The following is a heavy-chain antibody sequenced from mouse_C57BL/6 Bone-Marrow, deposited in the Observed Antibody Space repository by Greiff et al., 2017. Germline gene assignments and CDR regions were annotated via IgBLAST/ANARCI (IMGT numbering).Heavy chain of an antibody. CDR1: GFTFSSYG. CDR3: ALNPGGYSNDPYYAMDY. Sequence: EVKLVESGGDLVKPGGSLKLSCAASGFTFSSYGMSWVRQTPDKRLEWVATISSGGSYTYYPDSVKGRFTISRDNAKNTLYLQMSSLKSEDTAMYYCALNPGGYSNDPYYAMDYWGQGTSVTVSS. D-gene: IGHD2-12*01. J-gene: IGHJ4*01. V-gene: IGHV5-6*01. CDR2: ISSGGSYT.